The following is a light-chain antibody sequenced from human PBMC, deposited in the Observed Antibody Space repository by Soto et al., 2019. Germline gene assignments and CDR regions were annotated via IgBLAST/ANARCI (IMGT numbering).Light chain of an antibody. CDR3: SLHTSTSTWV. Sequence: QSALTQPASVSGSPGQSITISCTGTSSDIGDYNYVSWYQQHPGKAPKLIIFEVGDRPSGVSNRFSGSKSGYTASLTISGLQAEDEADYYCSLHTSTSTWVFGAGTKVTVL. CDR2: EVG. CDR1: SSDIGDYNY. V-gene: IGLV2-14*01. J-gene: IGLJ3*02.